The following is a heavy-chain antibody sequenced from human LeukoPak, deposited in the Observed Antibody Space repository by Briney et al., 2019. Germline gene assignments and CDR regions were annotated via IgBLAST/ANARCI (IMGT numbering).Heavy chain of an antibody. CDR3: AKGTRYIVGATDWYFDL. V-gene: IGHV3-23*01. Sequence: PGGSLRLSCAASGFTFSSYAMSWVRQAPGKGLEWVSAISGSGGSTYYADSVKVRFTISRDNSKNTLYLQMNSLRAEDTAVYYCAKGTRYIVGATDWYFDLWGRGTLVTVSS. J-gene: IGHJ2*01. D-gene: IGHD1-26*01. CDR1: GFTFSSYA. CDR2: ISGSGGST.